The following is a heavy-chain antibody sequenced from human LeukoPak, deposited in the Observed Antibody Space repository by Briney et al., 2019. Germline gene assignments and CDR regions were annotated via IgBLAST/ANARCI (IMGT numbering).Heavy chain of an antibody. CDR1: GYTFTGYY. D-gene: IGHD4-17*01. V-gene: IGHV1-2*02. CDR3: ARVLGYGDYYFDY. CDR2: INPNSGGT. Sequence: PWASVKVSCKASGYTFTGYYMHWVRQAPGQGLEWMGWINPNSGGTNYAQKFQGRVTMTRDTSISTAYMELSRLRSDDTAVYYCARVLGYGDYYFDYWGQGTLVTVSS. J-gene: IGHJ4*02.